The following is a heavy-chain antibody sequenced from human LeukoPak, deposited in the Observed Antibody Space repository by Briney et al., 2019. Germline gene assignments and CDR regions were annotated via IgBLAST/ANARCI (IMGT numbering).Heavy chain of an antibody. D-gene: IGHD3-3*01. CDR2: LSYGGTNK. CDR1: GFTSSDYA. CDR3: ARDRSGYANDAFDF. J-gene: IGHJ3*01. V-gene: IGHV3-30-3*01. Sequence: PGRSLRLSCAASGFTSSDYAMHWVRQAPGKGLEWVAVLSYGGTNKYYADSVKGRFTISRDNSKNTMFLQMNSLRAEDTAVYHCARDRSGYANDAFDFWGQGTMVTVSS.